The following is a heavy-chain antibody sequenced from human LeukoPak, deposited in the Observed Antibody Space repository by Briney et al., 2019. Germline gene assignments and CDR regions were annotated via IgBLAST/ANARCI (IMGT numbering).Heavy chain of an antibody. CDR3: ARNHADSSKCDY. CDR2: ILPGDSDT. J-gene: IGHJ4*02. V-gene: IGHV5-51*01. CDR1: GSSFPAYW. D-gene: IGHD1-14*01. Sequence: GESLKISCKGPGSSFPAYWISWVRQMPGKGLEWMGIILPGDSDTRYSPSFQGQVTISADKALSTAYLQWSSLKVSDTATSYCARNHADSSKCDYWGQGTLVTVSS.